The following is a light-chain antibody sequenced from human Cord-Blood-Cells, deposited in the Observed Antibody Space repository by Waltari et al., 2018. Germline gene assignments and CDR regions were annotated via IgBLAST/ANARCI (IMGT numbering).Light chain of an antibody. CDR1: QSVVYSSNNKNY. J-gene: IGKJ1*01. CDR3: QQYYSTPPT. V-gene: IGKV4-1*01. CDR2: LAA. Sequence: DIVMTQSPDSLAVSLGERATINCKSSQSVVYSSNNKNYLAWYQQKLGQPPKLLIYLAATRESVVPDRFSGSGSGTYFTRTIRSLQAEDVSVYYCQQYYSTPPTFGQGTKVEIK.